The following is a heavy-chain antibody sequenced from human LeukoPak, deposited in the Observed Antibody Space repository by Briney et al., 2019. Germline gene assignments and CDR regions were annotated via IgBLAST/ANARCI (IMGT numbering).Heavy chain of an antibody. J-gene: IGHJ5*02. CDR2: INPNNGGT. Sequence: ASVKVSFKASGYTFTGYYIHWVRQAPGQGLEWMGWINPNNGGTNYAQKFQGRVTMTRDTSISTAYMELTSLGSDDTAVYSCTRAAFCSGGSCTNRFDPWGQGTLVTVSS. V-gene: IGHV1-2*02. D-gene: IGHD2-15*01. CDR3: TRAAFCSGGSCTNRFDP. CDR1: GYTFTGYY.